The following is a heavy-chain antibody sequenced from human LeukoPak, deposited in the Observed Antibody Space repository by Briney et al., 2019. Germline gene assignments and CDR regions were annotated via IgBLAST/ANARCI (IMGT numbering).Heavy chain of an antibody. V-gene: IGHV1-2*02. CDR1: GYTFTNYA. J-gene: IGHJ6*03. CDR3: ARAFYGYSFRYYYYMDV. CDR2: INPNSGGT. Sequence: ASVKVSCKASGYTFTNYAMHWVRQAPGQGLEWMGWINPNSGGTNYAQRFQGRVTMTRDTSISTAYMELSRLRSDDTAVYYCARAFYGYSFRYYYYMDVWGKGTTVTVSS. D-gene: IGHD5-18*01.